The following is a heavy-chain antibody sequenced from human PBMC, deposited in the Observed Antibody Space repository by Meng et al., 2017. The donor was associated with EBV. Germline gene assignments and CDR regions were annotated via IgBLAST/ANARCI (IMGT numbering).Heavy chain of an antibody. CDR3: ASESGRGYTPDY. Sequence: QVQWVQSASGVQKPGSSVKVSCKTSGGPFRNYAISWVRQAPGQGLEWLGGFLPTLGAPNYAQKFHGRVSITADESTSTHYMDLSSLRSEDTAVYYCASESGRGYTPDYWGQGTLVTVSS. D-gene: IGHD3-10*01. J-gene: IGHJ4*02. V-gene: IGHV1-69*01. CDR2: FLPTLGAP. CDR1: GGPFRNYA.